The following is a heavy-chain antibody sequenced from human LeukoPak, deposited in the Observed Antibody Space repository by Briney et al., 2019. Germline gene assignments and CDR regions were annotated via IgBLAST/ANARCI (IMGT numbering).Heavy chain of an antibody. CDR3: AIRLATSRLATATTWFDP. Sequence: SETLSLTCAVYGESFDEFYWNWIRQPPGKGLEWIGEINYSGTSDYNPALKSRVAISADSSKRQFSLDLTSVTAADTAVYYCAIRLATSRLATATTWFDPWGQGTLVSVSS. CDR1: GESFDEFY. V-gene: IGHV4-34*01. CDR2: INYSGTS. D-gene: IGHD3-9*01. J-gene: IGHJ5*02.